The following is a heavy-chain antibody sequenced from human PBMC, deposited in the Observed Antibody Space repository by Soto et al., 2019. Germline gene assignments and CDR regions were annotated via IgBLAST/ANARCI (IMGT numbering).Heavy chain of an antibody. Sequence: GESLKISCKGSGYSFTSYWIGWVRQMPGKGLEWMGIIYPGDSDTRYSPSFQGQVTISADKSISTAYLQWSSLKASDTAMYYCASFVWVDSSGYYLYYFDYWGQGTLVTVSS. D-gene: IGHD3-22*01. V-gene: IGHV5-51*01. J-gene: IGHJ4*02. CDR2: IYPGDSDT. CDR3: ASFVWVDSSGYYLYYFDY. CDR1: GYSFTSYW.